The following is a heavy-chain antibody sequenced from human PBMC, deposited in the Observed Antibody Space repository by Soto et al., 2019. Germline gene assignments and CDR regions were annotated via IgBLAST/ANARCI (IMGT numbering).Heavy chain of an antibody. D-gene: IGHD6-6*01. J-gene: IGHJ6*02. CDR1: GGSISSGGYY. Sequence: NPSETLSLTCTVSGGSISSGGYYWSWIRQHPGKGLEWIGYIYYSGSTYYNPSLKSRVTISVDTSKNQFSLKLSSVTAADTAVYYCARDRGVEQLGPPTYYYYCMDGCGQGTTVTVSS. V-gene: IGHV4-31*03. CDR3: ARDRGVEQLGPPTYYYYCMDG. CDR2: IYYSGST.